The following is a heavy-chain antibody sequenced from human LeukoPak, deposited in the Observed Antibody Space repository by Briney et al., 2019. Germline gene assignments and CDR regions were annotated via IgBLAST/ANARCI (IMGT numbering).Heavy chain of an antibody. V-gene: IGHV3-23*01. Sequence: GGSLRLSCAVSGFNFSSYAMSWVRQAPGKGLEWVSGISGRGAITYYADPAKGRLTISRDNSKNTLYLQMNSLRAEDTAVYYCAKEYWYSYYFDYWGQGTLVTVSS. D-gene: IGHD6-13*01. CDR1: GFNFSSYA. CDR2: ISGRGAIT. CDR3: AKEYWYSYYFDY. J-gene: IGHJ4*02.